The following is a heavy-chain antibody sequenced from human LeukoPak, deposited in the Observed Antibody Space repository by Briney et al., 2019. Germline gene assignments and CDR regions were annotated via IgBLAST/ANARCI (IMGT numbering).Heavy chain of an antibody. V-gene: IGHV3-21*01. CDR2: ISSSSSYI. Sequence: PGGSLRLSCAASGFTFSSYEMNWVRQAPGKGLEWVSSISSSSSYIYYADSVKGRFTISRDNAKNSLYLQMNSLRAEDTAVYYCAREKLRGNWFDPWGQGTLVTVSS. D-gene: IGHD4-17*01. CDR1: GFTFSSYE. CDR3: AREKLRGNWFDP. J-gene: IGHJ5*02.